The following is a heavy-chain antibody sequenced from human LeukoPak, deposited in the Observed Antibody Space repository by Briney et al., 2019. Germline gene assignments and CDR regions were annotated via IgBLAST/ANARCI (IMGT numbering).Heavy chain of an antibody. D-gene: IGHD4-17*01. CDR2: ISGSGSST. V-gene: IGHV3-23*01. CDR3: ARKDGDRSLTGYFDY. J-gene: IGHJ4*02. Sequence: GGSLRPSCAASRFTFSSYAMSWVRQAPGKGLEWVSAISGSGSSTYYADSVKGRFTISRDNSKNTLYLQMNSLRAEDTAVYYCARKDGDRSLTGYFDYWGQGTLVTVSS. CDR1: RFTFSSYA.